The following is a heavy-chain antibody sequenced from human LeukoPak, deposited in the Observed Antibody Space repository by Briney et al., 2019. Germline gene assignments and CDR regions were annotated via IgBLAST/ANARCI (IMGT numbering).Heavy chain of an antibody. CDR3: ARDRESIQLFDY. D-gene: IGHD5-24*01. CDR1: GYTFTGYY. V-gene: IGHV1-2*02. J-gene: IGHJ4*02. Sequence: ASVKVSCKASGYTFTGYYMHWVRQAPGQGLEWMGWINPNSGGTNYAQKFQGRVTMTRDTSNSTAYMELSRLRSDDTAVYYCARDRESIQLFDYWGQGTLVTVSS. CDR2: INPNSGGT.